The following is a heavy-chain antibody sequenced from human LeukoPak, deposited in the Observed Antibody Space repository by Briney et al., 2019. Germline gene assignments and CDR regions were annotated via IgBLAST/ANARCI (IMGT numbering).Heavy chain of an antibody. Sequence: ASVKVSCKASGYTFTGYYMHWVRQAPGQGLEWMGWINPNSGGTNYAQKFQGRVTMTRNTSISTAYMELSSLRSEDTAVYYCARGRGFCSGGSCYKTKDYYYMDVWGKGTTVTISS. D-gene: IGHD2-15*01. CDR1: GYTFTGYY. CDR2: INPNSGGT. V-gene: IGHV1-2*02. J-gene: IGHJ6*03. CDR3: ARGRGFCSGGSCYKTKDYYYMDV.